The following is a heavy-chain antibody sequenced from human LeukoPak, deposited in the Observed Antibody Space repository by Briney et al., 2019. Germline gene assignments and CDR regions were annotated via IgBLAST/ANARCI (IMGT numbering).Heavy chain of an antibody. CDR2: IYSSGST. CDR1: GGSISPYW. V-gene: IGHV4-4*07. Sequence: SETLSLTCSVSGGSISPYWWSWIRQPAGKGLEWIGRIYSSGSTNYNPSLKSRLTMSADTSKNQFSLKMSSVTAADTAVYYCARKWFGYDDAFDIWGQGTMVTVSS. D-gene: IGHD3-10*01. J-gene: IGHJ3*02. CDR3: ARKWFGYDDAFDI.